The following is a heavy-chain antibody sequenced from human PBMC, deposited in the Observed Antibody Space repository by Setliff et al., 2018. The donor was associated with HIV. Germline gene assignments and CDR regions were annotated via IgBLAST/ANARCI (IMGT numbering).Heavy chain of an antibody. CDR2: IDPNSGDT. CDR1: GYTFPGHY. Sequence: ASVKVSCKASGYTFPGHYLHWVRQAPGQGLEWMGWIDPNSGDTNYAQKFQGRVTITSDTSVSTAYMELRRLSSDDTAVYYCARADVLLCDYWGQGTLVTVSS. D-gene: IGHD3-16*01. J-gene: IGHJ4*02. CDR3: ARADVLLCDY. V-gene: IGHV1-2*02.